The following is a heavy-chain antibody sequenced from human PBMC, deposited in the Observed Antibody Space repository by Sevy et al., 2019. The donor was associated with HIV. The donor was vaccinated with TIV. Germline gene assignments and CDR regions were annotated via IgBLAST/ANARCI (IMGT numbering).Heavy chain of an antibody. V-gene: IGHV3-53*01. J-gene: IGHJ4*02. CDR1: GFTVSTNY. CDR3: AREVTDGYNPLYCFDF. Sequence: GGSLRLSCAASGFTVSTNYMSWVRQAPGKGLEWVAVIYSGGTTFNADSVKGRFTISRDKYKKTVYLQMKSLRAEDTAVCYCAREVTDGYNPLYCFDFWGQGTLVTVSS. D-gene: IGHD5-12*01. CDR2: IYSGGTT.